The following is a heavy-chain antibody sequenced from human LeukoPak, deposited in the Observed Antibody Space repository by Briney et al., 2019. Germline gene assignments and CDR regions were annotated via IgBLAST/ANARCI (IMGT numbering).Heavy chain of an antibody. CDR1: GDTVTESS. J-gene: IGHJ4*02. D-gene: IGHD6-13*01. Sequence: ASVKGSCKVSGDTVTESSTHWVRQAPGKGLEWMGGFEPEDGEAIYSQRFQGRLTLTEDTSTDTAYMELSSLTSEDTAVYFCAADLGQLLSYWGQGTLVTVSS. CDR2: FEPEDGEA. V-gene: IGHV1-24*01. CDR3: AADLGQLLSY.